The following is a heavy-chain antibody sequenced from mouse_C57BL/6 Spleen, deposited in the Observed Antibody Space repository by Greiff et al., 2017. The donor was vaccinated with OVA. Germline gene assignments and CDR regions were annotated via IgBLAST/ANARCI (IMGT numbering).Heavy chain of an antibody. CDR3: TRDGGNYFDY. CDR2: ISSGGDYI. J-gene: IGHJ2*01. CDR1: GFTFSSYA. Sequence: EVKLMESGEGLVKPGGSLKLSCAASGFTFSSYAMSWVRQTPEKRLEWVAYISSGGDYIYYADTVKGRFTISRDNARNTLYLQMSSLKSEDTAMYYCTRDGGNYFDYWGQGTTLTVSS. D-gene: IGHD2-14*01. V-gene: IGHV5-9-1*02.